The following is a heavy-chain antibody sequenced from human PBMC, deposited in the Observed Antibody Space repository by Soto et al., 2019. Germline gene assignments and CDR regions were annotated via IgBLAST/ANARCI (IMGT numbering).Heavy chain of an antibody. V-gene: IGHV1-2*02. J-gene: IGHJ5*02. Sequence: VASVKVSCKASGYTFSDYYIHWVRQAPGQGLEWMGWINPNSGGTKYAPKFQGGVTMSRDTSISTAYMELSRLRSDDTAVYYCARDWTGYSEDWFDPWGQGTLVTVSS. CDR2: INPNSGGT. CDR1: GYTFSDYY. CDR3: ARDWTGYSEDWFDP. D-gene: IGHD6-13*01.